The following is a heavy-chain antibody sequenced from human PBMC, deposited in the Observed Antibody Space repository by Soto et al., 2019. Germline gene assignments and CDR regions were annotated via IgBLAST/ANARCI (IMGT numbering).Heavy chain of an antibody. V-gene: IGHV3-30*18. CDR3: AKAGGGFGDFVHH. CDR2: ILYDGSDK. Sequence: GGSLRLSCAASGFTFSSYGMHWVRQAPGKGLEWVKGILYDGSDKYYADSVKGRFTISRENSKNTLYLQMNSLRTEDSAVYYCAKAGGGFGDFVHHWGQGTPVTVSS. D-gene: IGHD3-10*01. CDR1: GFTFSSYG. J-gene: IGHJ4*02.